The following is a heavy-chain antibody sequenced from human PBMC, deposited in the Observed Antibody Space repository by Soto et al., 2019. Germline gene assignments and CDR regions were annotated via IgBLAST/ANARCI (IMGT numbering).Heavy chain of an antibody. CDR2: ISGYNDNT. Sequence: QIQLVQSGAEVQKPGASVKVSCKASGYTFTTYGISWVRQAPGQGLEWMGWISGYNDNTKYAQNLQGRFTMTTDTSTTTGYRELRSLRSDDTAVYYCAREYCSGGSCYGSQYWGQGTPGTVSS. CDR3: AREYCSGGSCYGSQY. J-gene: IGHJ4*02. D-gene: IGHD2-15*01. V-gene: IGHV1-18*01. CDR1: GYTFTTYG.